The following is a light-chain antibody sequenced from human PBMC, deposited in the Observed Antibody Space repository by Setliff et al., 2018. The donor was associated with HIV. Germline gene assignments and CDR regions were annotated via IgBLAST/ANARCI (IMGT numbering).Light chain of an antibody. J-gene: IGLJ1*01. V-gene: IGLV3-21*02. CDR2: DDS. CDR1: NIGSKS. CDR3: QVWDTSFDHYV. Sequence: SYELPQPPSVSVAPGQTARITCGENNIGSKSVHWYQQKSGQAPVLVVYDDSDRPSGIPERFSGSNSGTTATLTISRVEAGDEADYYCQVWDTSFDHYVFGSGTKV.